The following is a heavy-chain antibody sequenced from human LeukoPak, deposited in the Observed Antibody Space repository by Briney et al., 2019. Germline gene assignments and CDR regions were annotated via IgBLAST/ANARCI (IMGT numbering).Heavy chain of an antibody. CDR3: AREELLWFGELRRYMDV. V-gene: IGHV1-2*02. D-gene: IGHD3-10*01. Sequence: ASVKVSCKASGYTFTGYYMHWVRQAPGQGLEWMGWINPNSGGTNYAQKFQGRVTMTRDTSISTAYVELSRLRSDDTAVYYCAREELLWFGELRRYMDVWGKGTTVTVSS. CDR2: INPNSGGT. J-gene: IGHJ6*03. CDR1: GYTFTGYY.